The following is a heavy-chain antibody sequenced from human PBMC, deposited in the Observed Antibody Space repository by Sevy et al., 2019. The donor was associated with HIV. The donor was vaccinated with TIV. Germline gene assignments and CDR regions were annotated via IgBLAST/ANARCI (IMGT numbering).Heavy chain of an antibody. CDR2: IYSAGST. D-gene: IGHD4-4*01. Sequence: GGSLRLSCSASGFTVSSNYMSWVRQAPGKGLEWVSVIYSAGSTYYADSVKGRFTISRDNSKHTLYLQMNSLRAEDTAVYYCARQYSNDNWYDPWGQGTLVTVSS. CDR1: GFTVSSNY. J-gene: IGHJ5*02. V-gene: IGHV3-53*01. CDR3: ARQYSNDNWYDP.